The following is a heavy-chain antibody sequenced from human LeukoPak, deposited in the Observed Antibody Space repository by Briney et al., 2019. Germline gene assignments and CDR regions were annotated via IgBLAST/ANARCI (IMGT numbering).Heavy chain of an antibody. CDR3: ARNRGSNFDWSDY. J-gene: IGHJ4*02. CDR2: IYYSGST. V-gene: IGHV4-39*01. D-gene: IGHD3-9*01. Sequence: SETLSLTCTVSGGSISSSSYYWGWIRQPPGKGPEWIGSIYYSGSTFYNPSLKSRVALSVDTSKNQFSLRLNSVTAADTAVYYCARNRGSNFDWSDYWGQGILVTVSS. CDR1: GGSISSSSYY.